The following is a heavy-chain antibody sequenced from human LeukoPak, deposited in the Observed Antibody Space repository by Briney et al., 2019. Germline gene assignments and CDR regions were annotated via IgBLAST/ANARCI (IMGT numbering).Heavy chain of an antibody. J-gene: IGHJ4*02. CDR3: ARHATVTSFTFAY. Sequence: SETLSLTCTVSGGSISSSSYYWGWIRQPPGKGLEWIGSIYYGGNTYYNPSLKSRVTISVDTSKNQFSLKLNSVTAADTAVYYCARHATVTSFTFAYWGQGTLVTVSS. D-gene: IGHD4-17*01. V-gene: IGHV4-39*01. CDR1: GGSISSSSYY. CDR2: IYYGGNT.